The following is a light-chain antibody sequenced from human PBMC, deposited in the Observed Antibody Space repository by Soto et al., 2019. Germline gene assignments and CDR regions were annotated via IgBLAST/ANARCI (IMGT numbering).Light chain of an antibody. CDR1: QSISSW. CDR2: KAS. V-gene: IGKV1-5*03. CDR3: QQYNSYWT. J-gene: IGKJ1*01. Sequence: DIQMTQSPSTLSASAVDRVTTTCRASQSISSWLAWYQQKPGKAPKLLIYKASSLESGVPSRFSGSGYGTEFTLTISSLQPDDFATYYCQQYNSYWTFGQGTKVDIK.